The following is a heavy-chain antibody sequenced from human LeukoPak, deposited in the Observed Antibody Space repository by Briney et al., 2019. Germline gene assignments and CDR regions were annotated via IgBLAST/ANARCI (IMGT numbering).Heavy chain of an antibody. CDR1: GFSVSRTY. J-gene: IGHJ4*02. D-gene: IGHD2-15*01. Sequence: GGSLRLSCAASGFSVSRTYMSWVRQAPGKGLEWVSVIYSGGKVYYIDSVKGRFTISRDTSKNTLYLQMHSLRAEDTAVYFCAGRHYSDGSCYFAGADPFDYWGQGTLVTVSS. CDR2: IYSGGKV. CDR3: AGRHYSDGSCYFAGADPFDY. V-gene: IGHV3-53*01.